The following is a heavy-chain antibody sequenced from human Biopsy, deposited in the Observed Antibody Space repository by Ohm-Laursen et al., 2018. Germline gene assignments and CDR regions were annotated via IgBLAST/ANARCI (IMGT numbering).Heavy chain of an antibody. J-gene: IGHJ4*02. Sequence: SSVKVSCKASGYTFTDYRLYWVRQAPGQGLDLMGWIDPNTGDTDYPQKFQGRVTMTSDTSIDTAYVELSSLTSGDTAVYYCALGEPFDYWGQGILVTVSS. CDR2: IDPNTGDT. CDR1: GYTFTDYR. V-gene: IGHV1-2*02. D-gene: IGHD3-16*01. CDR3: ALGEPFDY.